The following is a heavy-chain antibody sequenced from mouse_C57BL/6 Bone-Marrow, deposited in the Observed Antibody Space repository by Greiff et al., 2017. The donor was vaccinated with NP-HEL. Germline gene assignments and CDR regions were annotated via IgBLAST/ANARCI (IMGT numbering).Heavy chain of an antibody. CDR2: INPYNGGT. CDR3: AREEGFAY. Sequence: EVQLQQSGPVLVKPGASVQMSCKASGYTFTDYYMNWVKQSHGKSLEWIGVINPYNGGTSYNQKFKGKATLTVDKSSSSAYMELNSLTAEDSAVYYCAREEGFAYWGQGTLVTVSA. CDR1: GYTFTDYY. J-gene: IGHJ3*01. V-gene: IGHV1-19*01.